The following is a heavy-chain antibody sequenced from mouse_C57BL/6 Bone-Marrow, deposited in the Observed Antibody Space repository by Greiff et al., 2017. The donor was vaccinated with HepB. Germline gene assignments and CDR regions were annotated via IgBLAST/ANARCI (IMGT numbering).Heavy chain of an antibody. D-gene: IGHD2-4*01. CDR1: GFNIKDYY. CDR2: SDPEDGDT. CDR3: TTDYDYDEDYAMDY. V-gene: IGHV14-1*01. J-gene: IGHJ4*01. Sequence: EVQLQQSGAELVRPGASVKLSCTASGFNIKDYYMHWVKQRPEQGLEWIGRSDPEDGDTEYAPKFQGKATMTADTSSNTAYLQLSSLTSEDTAVYYCTTDYDYDEDYAMDYWGQGTSVTVSS.